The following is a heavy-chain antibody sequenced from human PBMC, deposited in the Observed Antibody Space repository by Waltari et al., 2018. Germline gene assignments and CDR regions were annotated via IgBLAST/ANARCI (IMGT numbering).Heavy chain of an antibody. CDR3: ARHNGNYYYAMDV. CDR1: GFTLSTFW. V-gene: IGHV3-7*01. CDR2: INQDGSDK. Sequence: EVQLVESGGGLVQPGGSLSLPCAASGFTLSTFWMTWVRQAPGKGLEWVANINQDGSDKNYVDSVKGRFTISRDNARNSLYLQMNSLRAEDTAVYYCARHNGNYYYAMDVWGQGTTVTVSS. D-gene: IGHD1-20*01. J-gene: IGHJ6*02.